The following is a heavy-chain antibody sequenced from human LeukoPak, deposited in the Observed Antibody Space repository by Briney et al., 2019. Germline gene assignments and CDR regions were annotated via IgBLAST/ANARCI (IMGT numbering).Heavy chain of an antibody. CDR1: GGSFSGYY. CDR3: ARVLRYFDWFMYYFDY. Sequence: PETLSLTCAVYGGSFSGYYWSWIRQPPGKGLEWIGEINKSGSTNYNPSLKSRVTISVDTSKNQFSLKLSSVTAADTAVYYCARVLRYFDWFMYYFDYWGQGTLVSVST. V-gene: IGHV4-34*01. J-gene: IGHJ4*02. CDR2: INKSGST. D-gene: IGHD3-9*01.